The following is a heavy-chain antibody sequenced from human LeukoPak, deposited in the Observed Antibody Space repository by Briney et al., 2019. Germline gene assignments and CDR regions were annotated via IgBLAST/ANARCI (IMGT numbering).Heavy chain of an antibody. CDR2: IIPIFGTA. J-gene: IGHJ4*02. Sequence: ASVKVSCKASGGTFSSYAISWVRQAPGQGLEWMGGIIPIFGTANYAQKFQGRVTITTDESTSTAYMELSSLRSEDTAVYYCAGGGVFGVVFDYWGQGTLVTVSS. D-gene: IGHD3-3*01. CDR3: AGGGVFGVVFDY. V-gene: IGHV1-69*05. CDR1: GGTFSSYA.